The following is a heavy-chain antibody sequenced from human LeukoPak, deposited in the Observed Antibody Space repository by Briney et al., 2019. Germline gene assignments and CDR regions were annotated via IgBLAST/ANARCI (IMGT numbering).Heavy chain of an antibody. CDR3: ARGGSSSWYGLLDY. J-gene: IGHJ4*02. CDR1: GGSISSINW. D-gene: IGHD6-13*01. CDR2: IYHSGST. V-gene: IGHV4-4*02. Sequence: SGTRSLTCAVSGGSISSINWWSWVRQPPGKGLEWIGEIYHSGSTNYNPSLKSRLTISVDKSNHQFSLKLSSVTAADTAVYYCARGGSSSWYGLLDYWGQGILVTVSS.